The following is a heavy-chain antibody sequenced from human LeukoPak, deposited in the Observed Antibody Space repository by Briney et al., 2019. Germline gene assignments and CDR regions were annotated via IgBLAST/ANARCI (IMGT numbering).Heavy chain of an antibody. CDR2: ISVYTGDT. V-gene: IGHV1-18*01. D-gene: IGHD3-10*01. Sequence: ASVKVSCKASGYTFTNYGVSWVRQAPGQGLEWMGWISVYTGDTNYAQKVQDRVTMTTDTSTNTAYMALRSLRSDGTAVYYCARAPTSYVSGSFSKYYFDYWGAGTLVTVSS. J-gene: IGHJ4*02. CDR3: ARAPTSYVSGSFSKYYFDY. CDR1: GYTFTNYG.